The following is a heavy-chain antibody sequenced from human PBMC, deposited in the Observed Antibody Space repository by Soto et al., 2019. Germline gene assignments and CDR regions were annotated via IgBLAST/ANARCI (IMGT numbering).Heavy chain of an antibody. CDR2: ISPSGDVT. D-gene: IGHD6-13*01. CDR3: ARDTGRASADL. J-gene: IGHJ5*02. CDR1: GFFFTDYF. Sequence: QVQLAESGGGLVKSGGSLTLSCSTSGFFFTDYFMSWIRQAPGKGLEWVSYISPSGDVTHYADSVKGRFTISRDNTKNSLYLEMTNLRVEDTAVYYCARDTGRASADLWGQGTLVSVSS. V-gene: IGHV3-11*04.